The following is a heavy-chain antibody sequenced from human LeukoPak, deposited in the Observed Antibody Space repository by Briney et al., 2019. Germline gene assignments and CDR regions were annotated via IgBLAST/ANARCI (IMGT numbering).Heavy chain of an antibody. CDR3: ARAGYCSSTSCYLDF. D-gene: IGHD2-2*01. J-gene: IGHJ4*02. V-gene: IGHV3-21*01. Sequence: PGGSLRLSCAASGFTFSSYSMNWVRQAPGKGLEWVSSISSSSSYIYYAESVKGRFTISRDNAKNSLYLQMNSQGAEETAVYYCARAGYCSSTSCYLDFWGQGTLVSVSS. CDR1: GFTFSSYS. CDR2: ISSSSSYI.